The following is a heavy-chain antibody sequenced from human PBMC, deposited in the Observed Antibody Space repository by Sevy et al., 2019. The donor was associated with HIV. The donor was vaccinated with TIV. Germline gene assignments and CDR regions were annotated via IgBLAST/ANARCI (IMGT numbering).Heavy chain of an antibody. CDR3: ARDLGTGYFDF. D-gene: IGHD1-26*01. Sequence: GGSLRLSCAASGFTFSDYYMSWICQAPGKGLEWISYISGSQYMIYYADSVKGRFTISRDDAKNSLYLQMNSLRPEDSAVYFCARDLGTGYFDFWCQGTLVTVSS. V-gene: IGHV3-11*01. CDR2: ISGSQYMI. J-gene: IGHJ4*02. CDR1: GFTFSDYY.